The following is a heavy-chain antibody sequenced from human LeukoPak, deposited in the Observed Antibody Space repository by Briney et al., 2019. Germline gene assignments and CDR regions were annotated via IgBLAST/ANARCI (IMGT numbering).Heavy chain of an antibody. Sequence: GGSLRLSCAASGFTFSSYAMSWVRQAPGKGLEWVSAISGSGGSTYYADSVKGRFTISRDNSKNTLYLQMNSLRAEDTAVYYCAKDLTLFGVVIPMDVWGKGTTVTVSS. V-gene: IGHV3-23*01. J-gene: IGHJ6*03. CDR2: ISGSGGST. CDR1: GFTFSSYA. D-gene: IGHD3-3*01. CDR3: AKDLTLFGVVIPMDV.